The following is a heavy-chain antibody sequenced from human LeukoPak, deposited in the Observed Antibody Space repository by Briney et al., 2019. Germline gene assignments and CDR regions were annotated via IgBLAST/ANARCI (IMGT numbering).Heavy chain of an antibody. CDR1: GFTFSSYW. Sequence: AGGSPRLSCAASGFTFSSYWMHWVRQAPGEGLLWVSRINTDGRSTSYADSVKGRFTISRDNARNTLYLQMNSLRVDDTAVYYCTRDSYQSDYYYGMDVWGQGTTVTVSS. D-gene: IGHD3-16*02. J-gene: IGHJ6*02. V-gene: IGHV3-74*01. CDR2: INTDGRST. CDR3: TRDSYQSDYYYGMDV.